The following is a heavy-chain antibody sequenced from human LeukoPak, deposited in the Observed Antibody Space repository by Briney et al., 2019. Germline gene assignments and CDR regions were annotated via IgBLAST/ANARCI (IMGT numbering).Heavy chain of an antibody. CDR2: IDSDGTNT. CDR1: GFTFSSYW. J-gene: IGHJ3*02. CDR3: ARGGNYLLDAFDI. D-gene: IGHD4-23*01. Sequence: GSLRLSCEASGFTFSSYWMSWVRQAPGKGLVWVSRIDSDGTNTNYADSVKGRFTISRDNAKHTVYLQMNSLRAEDTAVYYCARGGNYLLDAFDIWGQGTMVTVSS. V-gene: IGHV3-74*01.